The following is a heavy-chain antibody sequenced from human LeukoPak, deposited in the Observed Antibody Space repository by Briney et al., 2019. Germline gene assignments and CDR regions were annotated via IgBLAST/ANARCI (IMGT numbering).Heavy chain of an antibody. D-gene: IGHD3/OR15-3a*01. CDR2: ISGSGGST. CDR1: GFTFSSYA. CDR3: AKVRGVLDWLWMDV. V-gene: IGHV3-23*01. Sequence: PGGSLRLSCAASGFTFSSYAMSWVRQAPGKGLEWVSAISGSGGSTYYADSVKGRFTTSRDNSKNTLYLQMNSLGAEDTAVYYCAKVRGVLDWLWMDVWGKGTTVTVSS. J-gene: IGHJ6*04.